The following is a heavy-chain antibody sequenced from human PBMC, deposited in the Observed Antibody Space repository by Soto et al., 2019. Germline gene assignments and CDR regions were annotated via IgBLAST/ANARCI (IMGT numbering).Heavy chain of an antibody. J-gene: IGHJ4*02. D-gene: IGHD2-21*02. CDR2: ISSGGGHT. CDR3: AKVQEFCGYNCYTVDS. V-gene: IGHV3-23*01. Sequence: GGSLRLSCAASGFTFSNSAMSWVRQVPGKGLEWAAGISSGGGHTNYADSVKGRFTISRDNFKDTLYLQMNSLRAEDTALYYCAKVQEFCGYNCYTVDSXGQGALVTVYS. CDR1: GFTFSNSA.